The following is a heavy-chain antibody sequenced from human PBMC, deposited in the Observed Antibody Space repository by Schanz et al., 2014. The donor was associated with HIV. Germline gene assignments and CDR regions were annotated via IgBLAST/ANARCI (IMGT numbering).Heavy chain of an antibody. J-gene: IGHJ4*02. CDR2: ISGSGVST. D-gene: IGHD6-19*01. CDR1: GFTISIYG. Sequence: EVHVVESGGGLVKPGGSLRLSCSTSGFTISIYGMVWVRQAPGKGLEWVSSISGSGVSTFYAGSVKGRFAISRDKSKNTLYLQMNSLRVEDTAVYYCAKMARSVAANTNFDYWGQGTLVTVSS. V-gene: IGHV3-23*04. CDR3: AKMARSVAANTNFDY.